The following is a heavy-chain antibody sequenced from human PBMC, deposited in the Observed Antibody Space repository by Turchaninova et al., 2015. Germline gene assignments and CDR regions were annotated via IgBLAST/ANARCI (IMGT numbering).Heavy chain of an antibody. CDR3: ARDSSGGFDY. CDR2: IFSNDEK. V-gene: IGHV2-26*01. Sequence: QVTLKESGPVLVKPTETLPLTCTVSGFSLSNGRMGVSCIRQPPGKALEWLAYIFSNDEKSYSTSLKNRLTISKDTSKSQVVLTMTNMDPVDTATYYCARDSSGGFDYWGQGTLVTVSS. CDR1: GFSLSNGRMG. J-gene: IGHJ4*02. D-gene: IGHD6-19*01.